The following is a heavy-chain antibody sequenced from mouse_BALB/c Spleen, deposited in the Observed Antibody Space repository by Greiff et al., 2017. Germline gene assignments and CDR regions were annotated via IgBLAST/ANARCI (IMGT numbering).Heavy chain of an antibody. CDR3: IIYDGYTGAMDY. CDR1: GFTFSSYW. CDR2: IRLKSDNYAT. V-gene: IGHV6-6*02. D-gene: IGHD2-3*01. Sequence: EVKVEESGGGLVQPGGSMKLSCVASGFTFSSYWMSWVRQSPEKGLEWVAEIRLKSDNYATHYAESVKGKFTISRDDSKSRLYLQMNSLRAEDTGIYYCIIYDGYTGAMDYWGQGTSVTVSS. J-gene: IGHJ4*01.